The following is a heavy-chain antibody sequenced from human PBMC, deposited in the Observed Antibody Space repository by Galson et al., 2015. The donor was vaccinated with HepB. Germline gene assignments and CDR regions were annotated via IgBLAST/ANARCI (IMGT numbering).Heavy chain of an antibody. V-gene: IGHV5-51*03. D-gene: IGHD3-10*01. J-gene: IGHJ3*02. CDR1: GYNFTNFW. Sequence: QSGAEVKKPGESLKISCKGSGYNFTNFWIGWVRQMPGKGLEWMGIIYPRDSDTRYSPSFQGQVTISADQSINTAYLQWSSLKASDTAMYYCARSGSGNDAFDIWGQGTMVTVSS. CDR3: ARSGSGNDAFDI. CDR2: IYPRDSDT.